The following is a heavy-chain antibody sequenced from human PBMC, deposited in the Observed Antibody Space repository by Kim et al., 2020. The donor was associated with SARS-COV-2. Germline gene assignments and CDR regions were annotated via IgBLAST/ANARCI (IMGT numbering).Heavy chain of an antibody. Sequence: SETLSLTCTVSGGSISSSSYHWGWIRQPPGKGLEWIGSIYYSGSTYYNPSLKSRVTISVDTSKNQFSLKLSSVTAADTAVYYCVGIAARGGYYYGMDVWGQGTTVTVSS. V-gene: IGHV4-39*01. CDR2: IYYSGST. CDR3: VGIAARGGYYYGMDV. J-gene: IGHJ6*02. CDR1: GGSISSSSYH. D-gene: IGHD6-6*01.